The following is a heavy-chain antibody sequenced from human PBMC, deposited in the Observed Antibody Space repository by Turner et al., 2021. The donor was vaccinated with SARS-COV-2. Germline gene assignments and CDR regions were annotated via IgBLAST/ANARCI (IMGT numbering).Heavy chain of an antibody. CDR2: IYSGGRT. D-gene: IGHD1-26*01. J-gene: IGHJ3*02. CDR3: ARDRLVGDGYTSEFPNDAFDI. V-gene: IGHV3-66*01. CDR1: GCTVSSNY. Sequence: EVQLVESGGGLVQPGGTLRLSCAASGCTVSSNYMSWVLQAPGKGLELVSVIYSGGRTYYADSVKGRFTISRDNSKNTLWLQVNSLIAEDTALYYCARDRLVGDGYTSEFPNDAFDIWCQGTMVTVSS.